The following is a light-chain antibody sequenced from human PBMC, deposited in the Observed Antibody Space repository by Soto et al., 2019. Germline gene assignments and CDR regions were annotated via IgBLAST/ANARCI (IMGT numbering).Light chain of an antibody. V-gene: IGKV3-15*01. Sequence: EIVMTQSPATLSVSPGERATLSCRASQSVSSSLAWYQQKPGQAPRLLIYGASTRATGIPARFSGSGSGTEFTLTISSLQSEDFAVYYCQQYNNWPLTFGGGTKVKIK. CDR2: GAS. CDR3: QQYNNWPLT. CDR1: QSVSSS. J-gene: IGKJ4*01.